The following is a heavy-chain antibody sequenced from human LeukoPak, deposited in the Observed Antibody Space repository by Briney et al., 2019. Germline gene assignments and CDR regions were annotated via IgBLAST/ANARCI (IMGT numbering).Heavy chain of an antibody. J-gene: IGHJ4*01. V-gene: IGHV3-23*01. CDR1: GFTFSSYA. Sequence: PGGSLRLSCAASGFTFSSYAMSWVRQAPGKGLEWVSAISGSGGSTYYADSVKGRFTISRDNSKNSLYLQMNSLRAEDTAVYFCARDSFAGGRFNEIMWGHGTLVTVSS. CDR3: ARDSFAGGRFNEIM. CDR2: ISGSGGST. D-gene: IGHD3-16*01.